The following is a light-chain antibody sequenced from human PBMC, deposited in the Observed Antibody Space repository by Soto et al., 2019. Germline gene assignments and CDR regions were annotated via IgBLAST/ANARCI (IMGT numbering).Light chain of an antibody. CDR2: GAS. V-gene: IGKV3-20*01. CDR3: QQYGSSPPT. Sequence: IVLTQSPGTLSLSPGERTTLSCRASQSLSRYLAWYQQKPGQGPRLLIYGASSRATGTPDRFSGSGSGTDFTLTIYRLEPEDFALYYCQQYGSSPPTFGQGTKVDIK. J-gene: IGKJ1*01. CDR1: QSLSRY.